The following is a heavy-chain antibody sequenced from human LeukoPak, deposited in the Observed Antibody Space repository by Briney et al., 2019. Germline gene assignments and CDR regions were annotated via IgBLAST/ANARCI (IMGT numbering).Heavy chain of an antibody. CDR1: GFTFNNYA. Sequence: GGSLRLSCAASGFTFNNYAMHWVRQAPGKGLEWVAVVTYDGNNQYYADSVRGRFTVSRDNSRNTVNLQMNSLRGEDTAVYYCARAPVRGAVAGVDYWGQGTLVTVSS. V-gene: IGHV3-30*04. CDR3: ARAPVRGAVAGVDY. CDR2: VTYDGNNQ. D-gene: IGHD6-19*01. J-gene: IGHJ4*02.